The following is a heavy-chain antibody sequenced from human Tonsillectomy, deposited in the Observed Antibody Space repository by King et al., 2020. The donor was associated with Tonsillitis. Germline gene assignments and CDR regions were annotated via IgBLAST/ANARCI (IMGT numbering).Heavy chain of an antibody. D-gene: IGHD1-26*01. V-gene: IGHV4-39*01. Sequence: QLQESGPGVVKPSETLSLTCTVSCGSISSSDHYWAWIRQPPGKGLEWIGYMYYSGTLFYNPSLKSRITISGGTSENRFSLKLRFVTAADPAVYFCARSVSGSFDYWGQGALVTVSS. J-gene: IGHJ4*02. CDR3: ARSVSGSFDY. CDR2: MYYSGTL. CDR1: CGSISSSDHY.